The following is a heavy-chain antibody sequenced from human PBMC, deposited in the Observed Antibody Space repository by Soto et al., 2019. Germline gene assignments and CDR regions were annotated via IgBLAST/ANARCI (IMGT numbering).Heavy chain of an antibody. V-gene: IGHV3-23*01. CDR2: ISGSGGST. CDR1: GFTFSSYA. CDR3: AKGGYSYGGYYYYYGMDV. D-gene: IGHD5-18*01. Sequence: PGGSLRLSCAASGFTFSSYAMSWVRQAPGKGLEWVSAISGSGGSTYYADSVKGRFTISRDNSKNTLYLQMNSLRAEDTAVYYCAKGGYSYGGYYYYYGMDVWGQGTTVTSP. J-gene: IGHJ6*02.